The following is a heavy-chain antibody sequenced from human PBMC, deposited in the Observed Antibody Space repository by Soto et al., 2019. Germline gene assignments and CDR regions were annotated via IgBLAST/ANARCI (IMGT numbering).Heavy chain of an antibody. D-gene: IGHD1-7*01. CDR1: GFTFSSYG. CDR2: IWYDGSNK. V-gene: IGHV3-33*01. Sequence: GSLRLSCAASGFTFSSYGMHWVRQAPGKGLEWVAVIWYDGSNKYYADSVKGRFTISRDNSKNTLYLQMNSLRAEDTAVYYCARDNWNFAMDVWGQGTTVTVSS. CDR3: ARDNWNFAMDV. J-gene: IGHJ6*02.